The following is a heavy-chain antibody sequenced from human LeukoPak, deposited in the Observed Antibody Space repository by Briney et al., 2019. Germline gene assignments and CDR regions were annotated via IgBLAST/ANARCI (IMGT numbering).Heavy chain of an antibody. CDR2: INPSGST. CDR3: ARDLGFWSGPDY. Sequence: SETLSLTCTVSGGSISSYYWSWIRQPAGKGLQWIGRINPSGSTNYNPSLKSRVTMSVDTSKNQFSLRLSSVTAADTAVYYCARDLGFWSGPDYWGQGTLVTVSS. D-gene: IGHD3-3*01. CDR1: GGSISSYY. V-gene: IGHV4-4*07. J-gene: IGHJ4*02.